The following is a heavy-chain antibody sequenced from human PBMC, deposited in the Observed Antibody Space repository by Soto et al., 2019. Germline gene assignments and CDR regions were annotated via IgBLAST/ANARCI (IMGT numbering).Heavy chain of an antibody. Sequence: PGGSLRLSCAASGFTFSSYAMSWVRQAPGKGLEWVSAISGSGGSTYYADSVKGRFTISRDNSKNSLYLQMNSLRAGDTAVYYCARALRISGSYYYYYMDVWGKGTTVTVSS. V-gene: IGHV3-23*01. CDR2: ISGSGGST. D-gene: IGHD3-3*01. CDR3: ARALRISGSYYYYYMDV. J-gene: IGHJ6*03. CDR1: GFTFSSYA.